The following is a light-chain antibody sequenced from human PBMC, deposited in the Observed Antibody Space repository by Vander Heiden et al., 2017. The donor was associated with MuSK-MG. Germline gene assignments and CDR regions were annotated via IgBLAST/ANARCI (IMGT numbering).Light chain of an antibody. CDR2: DVN. CDR3: CSYVGDYIYV. J-gene: IGLJ1*01. Sequence: QSAMTQPRSVAGSPGQSVTISCTGNSSDVGGYYHVSWCQQHPGKAPKLVIYDVNKRPSGVPDRFSGSKSGNTASLIISGLQAEDEADYYCCSYVGDYIYVFGSGTKVTVL. V-gene: IGLV2-11*01. CDR1: SSDVGGYYH.